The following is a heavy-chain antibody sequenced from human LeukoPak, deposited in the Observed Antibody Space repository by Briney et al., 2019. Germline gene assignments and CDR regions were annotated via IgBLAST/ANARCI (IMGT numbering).Heavy chain of an antibody. D-gene: IGHD3-10*02. CDR2: IYTSRST. V-gene: IGHV4-61*02. Sequence: SETLSLTCTVSGGSISSGSYYWSWIRQPAGKGLEWIGRIYTSRSTNYNPSLKSRVTISVDTSKNQFSLKLSSVTAADTAVYYCARATMFGDYFDYWGQGTLVTVSS. CDR1: GGSISSGSYY. J-gene: IGHJ4*02. CDR3: ARATMFGDYFDY.